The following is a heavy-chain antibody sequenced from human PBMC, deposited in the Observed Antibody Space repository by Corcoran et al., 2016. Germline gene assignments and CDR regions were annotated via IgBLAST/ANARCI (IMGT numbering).Heavy chain of an antibody. CDR2: ISYDGSNK. J-gene: IGHJ6*02. CDR1: GFTFSSYG. V-gene: IGHV3-30*18. CDR3: AKAYSSSDRDYGMDV. Sequence: QVQLVESGGGVVQPGRSLRLSCAASGFTFSSYGMHWVRQAPGKGLEWVAVISYDGSNKYYADSVKGRFTISRDNSKNTLYLQMNSLRAEDTAVYYCAKAYSSSDRDYGMDVWGQGTTVTVSS. D-gene: IGHD6-6*01.